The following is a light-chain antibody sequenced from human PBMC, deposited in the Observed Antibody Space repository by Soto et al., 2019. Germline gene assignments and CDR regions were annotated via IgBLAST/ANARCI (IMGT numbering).Light chain of an antibody. Sequence: EIVMTQSPATLSVSPGERATLSCRASQSVTSNLAWYQQKPGQAPRLLIYGASTRATGFPARFSGSGSGTEFTLTISSLQSEDFAXYYCQQYDNWPRTFGQGTKVEIK. CDR1: QSVTSN. J-gene: IGKJ1*01. CDR2: GAS. CDR3: QQYDNWPRT. V-gene: IGKV3-15*01.